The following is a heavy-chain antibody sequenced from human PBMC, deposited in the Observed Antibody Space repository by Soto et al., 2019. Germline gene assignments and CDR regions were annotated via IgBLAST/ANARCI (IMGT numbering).Heavy chain of an antibody. Sequence: AGSLRLSCAASGFTFSSYSMNWVRQAPGKGLEWVSSISSSSSYIYYADSVKGRFTISRDNAKNSLYLQMNSLRAEDTAVYYCVREIAAVRDYYYYSYGRDVWGQGTPVTVSS. CDR2: ISSSSSYI. CDR3: VREIAAVRDYYYYSYGRDV. V-gene: IGHV3-21*01. J-gene: IGHJ6*02. D-gene: IGHD6-13*01. CDR1: GFTFSSYS.